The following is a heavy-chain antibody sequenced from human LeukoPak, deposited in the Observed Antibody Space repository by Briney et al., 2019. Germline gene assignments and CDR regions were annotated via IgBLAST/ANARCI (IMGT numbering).Heavy chain of an antibody. CDR2: IRYDGSNK. CDR1: GFTFSSYG. D-gene: IGHD3-3*01. J-gene: IGHJ4*02. Sequence: PGGSLRLSCAASGFTFSSYGMHWVRQAPGKGLEWVAFIRYDGSNKYYADSVKGRFTISRDNSKNTLYLQMNSLRAEDTAVYYCAKSSDFWSGYFPLGYWGQGTLVTVSS. V-gene: IGHV3-30*02. CDR3: AKSSDFWSGYFPLGY.